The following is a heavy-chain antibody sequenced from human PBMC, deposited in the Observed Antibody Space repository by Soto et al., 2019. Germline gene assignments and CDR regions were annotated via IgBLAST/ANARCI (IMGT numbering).Heavy chain of an antibody. CDR1: GFTFSSYW. Sequence: EVQLVESGGGVVQPGESLTLACAASGFTFSSYWMHWVRQAPGKGLVWVSRIKSDGSGTYYADYVKGRLTISGDNAKNTLYLQMNSLRVEDTAVFFCASGDGDRYDGNGYLGRHWGQGTLVTVSS. V-gene: IGHV3-74*01. CDR3: ASGDGDRYDGNGYLGRH. CDR2: IKSDGSGT. D-gene: IGHD3-22*01. J-gene: IGHJ4*02.